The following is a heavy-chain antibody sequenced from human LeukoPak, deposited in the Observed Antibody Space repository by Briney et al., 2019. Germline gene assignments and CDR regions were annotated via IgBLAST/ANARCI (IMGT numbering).Heavy chain of an antibody. CDR3: ARSTYYYDSSGYTIGY. CDR1: GGSFSGYY. CDR2: INHSGST. V-gene: IGHV4-34*01. Sequence: SETLSLTCAVYGGSFSGYYWSWIRQPPGKGLEWIGEINHSGSTNYNPSLKGRVTISVDTSKNQFSLKLSSVTAADTAVYYCARSTYYYDSSGYTIGYWGQGTLVTVSS. J-gene: IGHJ4*02. D-gene: IGHD3-22*01.